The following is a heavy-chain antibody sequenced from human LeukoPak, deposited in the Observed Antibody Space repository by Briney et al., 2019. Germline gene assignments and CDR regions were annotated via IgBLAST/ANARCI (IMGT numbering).Heavy chain of an antibody. CDR2: ISSRAGTI. V-gene: IGHV3-48*03. D-gene: IGHD6-13*01. J-gene: IGHJ4*02. Sequence: GGSLRLSCAASGFTFSSYEMNWVRQAPGKGLEWVSSISSRAGTIYYADSVKGRFTISRDNAKNSLYLQMNSLRAEDTAVYYCARVGALSSSWLLYWGQGTLVTVSS. CDR3: ARVGALSSSWLLY. CDR1: GFTFSSYE.